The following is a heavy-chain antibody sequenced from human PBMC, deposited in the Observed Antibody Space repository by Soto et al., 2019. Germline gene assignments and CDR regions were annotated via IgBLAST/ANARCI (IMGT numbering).Heavy chain of an antibody. J-gene: IGHJ4*02. D-gene: IGHD6-19*01. V-gene: IGHV4-4*08. CDR2: IYTSGNT. Sequence: QVQLQESGPGLVKPSETLSLNCTVSGGSVSNYYWSWIRQPPGKGLEWMGYIYTSGNTNYNPSLNNRVTMSVDTSKYQFALKLSSVTAADTAVYYCAGRSSGWSGDFDDLGRGTLVTVSS. CDR1: GGSVSNYY. CDR3: AGRSSGWSGDFDD.